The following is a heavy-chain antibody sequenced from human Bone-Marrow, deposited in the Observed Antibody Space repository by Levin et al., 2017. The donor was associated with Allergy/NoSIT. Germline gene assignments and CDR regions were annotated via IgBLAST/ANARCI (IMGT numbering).Heavy chain of an antibody. Sequence: ASVKVSCKASGYTFSDYYIHWVRQAPRQGLEWMGWINPKTGGTNYAQKFQGRVTMTWDTSIATAYMEMSRLRSEDKATYYCAREFDYHGSESYFSPTPFDYWGQGTLVTVSS. CDR3: AREFDYHGSESYFSPTPFDY. D-gene: IGHD3-10*01. CDR1: GYTFSDYY. CDR2: INPKTGGT. V-gene: IGHV1-2*02. J-gene: IGHJ4*02.